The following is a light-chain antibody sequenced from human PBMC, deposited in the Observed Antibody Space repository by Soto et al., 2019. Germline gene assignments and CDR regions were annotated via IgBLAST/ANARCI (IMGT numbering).Light chain of an antibody. CDR1: QSISSW. V-gene: IGKV1-5*01. Sequence: DIQMTQSPSTLSASVGDRVTITCRASQSISSWLAWYQQKPGNAPKLLIYDASSLESGVPSRFSGSGSGTEFTLTIRSLQPDDFATYYCQQYNTFVGFGQGTKVEIK. J-gene: IGKJ1*01. CDR3: QQYNTFVG. CDR2: DAS.